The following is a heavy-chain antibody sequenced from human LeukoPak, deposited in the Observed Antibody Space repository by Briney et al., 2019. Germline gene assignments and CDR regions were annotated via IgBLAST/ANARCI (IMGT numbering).Heavy chain of an antibody. CDR2: ISWNSGSI. Sequence: GGSLRLSCAGSGFTFDDYAMHWVRQVPGKGLEWVSGISWNSGSIGYADSVKGRFAISRDNAENSLYLQMNSLRADDMALYYCAKGDGYTLRGAFDYWGQGTLVTVSS. J-gene: IGHJ4*02. CDR3: AKGDGYTLRGAFDY. CDR1: GFTFDDYA. D-gene: IGHD5-24*01. V-gene: IGHV3-9*03.